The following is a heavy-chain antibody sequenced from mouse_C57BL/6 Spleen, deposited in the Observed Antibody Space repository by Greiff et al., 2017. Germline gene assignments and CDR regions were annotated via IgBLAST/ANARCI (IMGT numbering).Heavy chain of an antibody. CDR2: IDPEDGDT. CDR1: GFNIKDYY. V-gene: IGHV14-1*01. Sequence: EVQPQQSGAELVRPGASVKLSCTASGFNIKDYYMHWVKQRPEQGLEWIGRIDPEDGDTEYAPKFQGKATMTADTSSNTAYLQLSSLTSEDTAVYYCTIYDYDEGFAYWGQGTLVTVSA. J-gene: IGHJ3*01. D-gene: IGHD2-4*01. CDR3: TIYDYDEGFAY.